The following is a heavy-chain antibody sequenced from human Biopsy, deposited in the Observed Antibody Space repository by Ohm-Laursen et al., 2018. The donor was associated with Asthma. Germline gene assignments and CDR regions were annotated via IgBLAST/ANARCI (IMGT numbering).Heavy chain of an antibody. CDR2: IPYSGNT. CDR1: GGSINSGGGS. CDR3: ARGSRHSSGWYHWFDP. D-gene: IGHD6-19*01. V-gene: IGHV4-31*03. J-gene: IGHJ5*02. Sequence: TLSLTCTVSGGSINSGGGSRSWPRPPPEEGVVGSGYIPYSGNTYYKSSLRSRITISADTSKNQFSLNLRSVTAADSAVYHCARGSRHSSGWYHWFDPWGQGTPVTVSS.